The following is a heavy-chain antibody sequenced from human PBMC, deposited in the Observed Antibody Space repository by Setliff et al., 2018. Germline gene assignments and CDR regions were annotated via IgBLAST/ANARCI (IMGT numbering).Heavy chain of an antibody. V-gene: IGHV4-39*02. J-gene: IGHJ2*01. CDR1: GGSISRSSYY. Sequence: SETLSLTCTVSGGSISRSSYYWGWIRQPPGKGLEWIGSIFYDGTTYYTPSLKSRVTISVDTAKNQFSLKLNFVTATDTAVYYCARDVEVGGWYFDLWGHGTLVTVSS. CDR3: ARDVEVGGWYFDL. D-gene: IGHD1-26*01. CDR2: IFYDGTT.